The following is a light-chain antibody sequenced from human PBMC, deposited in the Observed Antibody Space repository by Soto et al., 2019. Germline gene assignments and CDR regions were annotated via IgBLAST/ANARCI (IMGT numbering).Light chain of an antibody. V-gene: IGLV2-8*01. CDR3: KSYAGSNTYV. Sequence: QPVLTQPPSASGSPGQSVTISCTGTKNDIGVYDFVSGYQHHPGKAPRLIIYEVVQRPSGVPDRFSGSKSGNTASLTVSGLQAADEADYFCKSYAGSNTYVFGSGTKVTVL. CDR1: KNDIGVYDF. J-gene: IGLJ1*01. CDR2: EVV.